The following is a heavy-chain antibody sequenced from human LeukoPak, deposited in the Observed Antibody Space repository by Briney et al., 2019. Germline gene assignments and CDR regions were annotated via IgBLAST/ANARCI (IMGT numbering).Heavy chain of an antibody. J-gene: IGHJ4*02. CDR1: GYTFTSYY. D-gene: IGHD3-22*01. Sequence: ASVKVSCKASGYTFTSYYMHWVRQAPGQGLEWMGIINPSGGSTSYAQKFQGRVTMTRDTSTSTVYMELSSLRSEDTAVYYCARTGGSYYDSSGYYYPFDYWGQGTLVTVSS. V-gene: IGHV1-46*01. CDR2: INPSGGST. CDR3: ARTGGSYYDSSGYYYPFDY.